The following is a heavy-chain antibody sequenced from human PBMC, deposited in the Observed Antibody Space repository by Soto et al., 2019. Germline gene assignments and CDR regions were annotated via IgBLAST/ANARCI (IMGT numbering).Heavy chain of an antibody. CDR1: GFTFSSYE. J-gene: IGHJ5*02. CDR3: ARGVLYYYDSSGYPHWFDP. CDR2: ISSSGSII. D-gene: IGHD3-22*01. V-gene: IGHV3-48*03. Sequence: PGGSLRLSYAASGFTFSSYEMNWVRQAPGKGLEWVSYISSSGSIIYYADSVKGRFTISRDNAKSSLYLQMNSLRAEDTAVYYCARGVLYYYDSSGYPHWFDPWGQGTLVTVSS.